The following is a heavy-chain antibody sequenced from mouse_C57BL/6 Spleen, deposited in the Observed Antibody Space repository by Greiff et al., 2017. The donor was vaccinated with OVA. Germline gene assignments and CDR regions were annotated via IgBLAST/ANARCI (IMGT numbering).Heavy chain of an antibody. Sequence: VKLQESGAELVKPGASVKISCKASGYAFSSYWMNWVKQRPGKGLEWIGQIYPGDGDTNYNGKFKGKATLTADKSSSTAYMQLSSLTSEDSAVYFCARGEGFITTVVADFDYWGQGTTLTVSS. D-gene: IGHD1-1*01. CDR2: IYPGDGDT. J-gene: IGHJ2*01. V-gene: IGHV1-80*01. CDR1: GYAFSSYW. CDR3: ARGEGFITTVVADFDY.